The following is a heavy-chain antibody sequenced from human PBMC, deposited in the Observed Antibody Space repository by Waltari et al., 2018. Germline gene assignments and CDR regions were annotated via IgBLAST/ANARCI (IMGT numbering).Heavy chain of an antibody. CDR1: GGSISSGGYY. D-gene: IGHD6-19*01. CDR2: IYYSGST. V-gene: IGHV4-31*03. Sequence: QVQLQESGPGLVKPSQTLSLTCTVSGGSISSGGYYWSWLRQHPGKGLEWIGYIYYSGSTYYNPSLKSRVTISVDTSKNQFSLKLSSVTAADTAVYYCARDQRQWPKNDAFDIWGQGTMVTVSS. J-gene: IGHJ3*02. CDR3: ARDQRQWPKNDAFDI.